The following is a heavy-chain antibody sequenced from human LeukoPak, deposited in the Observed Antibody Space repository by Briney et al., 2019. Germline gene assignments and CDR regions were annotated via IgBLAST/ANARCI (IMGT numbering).Heavy chain of an antibody. J-gene: IGHJ4*02. CDR3: ARNGGGLDY. Sequence: GGSLRLSCAASGFTFDDYDMHWVRQAPGKGLEWVSGITWNSHSIAYADSVKGRFTISGDNAKNSLYLQMNSLRAEDTAVYYCARNGGGLDYWGQGILVTVSS. CDR2: ITWNSHSI. CDR1: GFTFDDYD. D-gene: IGHD3-16*01. V-gene: IGHV3-9*01.